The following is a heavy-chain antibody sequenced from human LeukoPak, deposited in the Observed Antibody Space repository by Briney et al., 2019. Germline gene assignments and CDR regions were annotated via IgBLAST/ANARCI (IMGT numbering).Heavy chain of an antibody. Sequence: PSETLSLTCTVSGGSISSGGYYWSWIRQHPGKGLEWIGYIYYSGSTYYNPSLKSRVTISVDTSKNQFSLKLSSVTAADTAVYYCARDRRLLTQYPDAFDIWGQGTMVTVSS. CDR2: IYYSGST. V-gene: IGHV4-31*03. CDR3: ARDRRLLTQYPDAFDI. CDR1: GGSISSGGYY. J-gene: IGHJ3*02. D-gene: IGHD6-25*01.